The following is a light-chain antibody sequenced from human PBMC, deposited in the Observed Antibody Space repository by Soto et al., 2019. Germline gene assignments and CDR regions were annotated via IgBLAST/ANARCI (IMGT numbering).Light chain of an antibody. CDR1: SSDVGGYNY. CDR2: GVS. CDR3: YSYTTSPLSYV. J-gene: IGLJ1*01. Sequence: QSVLTQAASVSGSPGQSITISCTGTSSDVGGYNYVSWYQQHPGKVPKLMIYGVSNRPSGVSNRFSGSKSGNTASLTISGLQAEDEADYYCYSYTTSPLSYVFRIGNKVTXL. V-gene: IGLV2-14*03.